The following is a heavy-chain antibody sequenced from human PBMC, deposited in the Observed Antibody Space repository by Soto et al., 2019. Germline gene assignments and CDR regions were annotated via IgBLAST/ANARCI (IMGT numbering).Heavy chain of an antibody. J-gene: IGHJ6*02. V-gene: IGHV4-39*02. CDR3: ARDGLSRGYYYYYGMDV. CDR2: IYYSGST. CDR1: GGSISSSSYY. Sequence: ETLSLTCTVSGGSISSSSYYWGWIRQPPGKGLEWIGSIYYSGSTYYNPSLKSRVTISVDTSKDQFSLKLSSVTAEDTAVYYCARDGLSRGYYYYYGMDVWGQGTTVTVSS. D-gene: IGHD2-2*03.